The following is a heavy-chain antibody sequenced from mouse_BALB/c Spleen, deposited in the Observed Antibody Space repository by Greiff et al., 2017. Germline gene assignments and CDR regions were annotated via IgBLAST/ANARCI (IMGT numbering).Heavy chain of an antibody. CDR2: ISSGSSTI. CDR3: ARTGTQYYFDY. J-gene: IGHJ2*01. Sequence: EVKLMESGGGLVQPGGSRKLSCAASGFTFSSFGMHWVRQAPEKGLEWVAYISSGSSTIYYADTVKGRFTISRDNPKNTLFLQMTSLRSEDTAMYYCARTGTQYYFDYWGQGTTLTVSS. V-gene: IGHV5-17*02. CDR1: GFTFSSFG. D-gene: IGHD4-1*01.